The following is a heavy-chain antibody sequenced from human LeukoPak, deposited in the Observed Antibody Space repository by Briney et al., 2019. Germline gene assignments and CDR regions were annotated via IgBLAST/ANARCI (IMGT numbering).Heavy chain of an antibody. V-gene: IGHV4-4*02. Sequence: PSGTLSLTCTVSGDSIISSHWWSWVRQPPGKGLEWIGEIYHSGSTNYNPSLKSRVTISVDTSKNQFSLKLSSVTAADTAVYYCASQAASNWFDPWGQGTLVTVSS. J-gene: IGHJ5*02. D-gene: IGHD2-15*01. CDR3: ASQAASNWFDP. CDR2: IYHSGST. CDR1: GDSIISSHW.